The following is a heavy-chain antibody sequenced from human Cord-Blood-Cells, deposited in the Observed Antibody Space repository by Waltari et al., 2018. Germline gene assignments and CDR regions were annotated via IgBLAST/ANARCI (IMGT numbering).Heavy chain of an antibody. CDR3: ARQGYSSSHEYFQH. J-gene: IGHJ1*01. V-gene: IGHV4-39*07. CDR1: GGSISSSSYY. Sequence: QLQLQESGPGLVKPSETLSLTCTVSGGSISSSSYYWGWIRQPPGKGLEWIGSIYYSGRTYYNPSLKSRVTISVDTSKNQFSLKLSSVTAADTAVYYCARQGYSSSHEYFQHWGQGTLVTVSS. D-gene: IGHD6-13*01. CDR2: IYYSGRT.